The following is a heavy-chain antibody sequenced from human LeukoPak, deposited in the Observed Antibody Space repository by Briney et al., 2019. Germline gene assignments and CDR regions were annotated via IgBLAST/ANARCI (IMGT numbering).Heavy chain of an antibody. CDR2: IKQDGSEK. J-gene: IGHJ5*02. Sequence: PGGSLRLSCAASGFTFSSYWMSWVRQAPGKGLEWVANIKQDGSEKYYVDPVKGRFTISRDNAKNSLYLQMNSLRAEDTAVYYCARDIGIRRNNWFDPWGQGTLVTVSS. V-gene: IGHV3-7*01. CDR1: GFTFSSYW. CDR3: ARDIGIRRNNWFDP. D-gene: IGHD1-26*01.